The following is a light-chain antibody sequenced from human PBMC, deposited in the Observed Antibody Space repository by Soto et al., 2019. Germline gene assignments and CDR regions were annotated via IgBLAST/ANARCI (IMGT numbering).Light chain of an antibody. J-gene: IGKJ4*01. CDR3: QQSYSTPPH. CDR2: AAS. V-gene: IGKV1-39*01. Sequence: DIQMTQSPSSLAASVGDRVTITCRASQSISSYLNWYQQKPGKAPKLLIYAASSLQSGVPSRFSDSGSWTDFPLTISSMQPEDFATYYCQQSYSTPPHFGGGTKVEIK. CDR1: QSISSY.